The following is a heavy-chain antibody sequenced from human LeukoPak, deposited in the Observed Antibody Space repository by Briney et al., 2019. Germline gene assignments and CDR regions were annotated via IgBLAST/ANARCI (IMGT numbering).Heavy chain of an antibody. CDR1: GYSFTNYW. Sequence: GESLKISCKGSGYSFTNYWIGWVRQMPGKGLEWMEIVYPGDSDTRYSPSFQGQVTISADKSISTAYLQWSSLKASDTAMYYCARHRVTYSAYASFDYWGQGTLVTVPS. J-gene: IGHJ4*02. V-gene: IGHV5-51*01. D-gene: IGHD5-12*01. CDR2: VYPGDSDT. CDR3: ARHRVTYSAYASFDY.